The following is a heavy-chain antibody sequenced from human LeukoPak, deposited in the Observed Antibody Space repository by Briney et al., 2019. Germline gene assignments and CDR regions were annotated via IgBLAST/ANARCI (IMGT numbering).Heavy chain of an antibody. D-gene: IGHD3-3*01. Sequence: SETLSLTCTVSGGSISSSNDYWGWIRQPPGKGLEWIGSIYYSGSTQYNPSLKSRVTISVDTSKNQFSLNLSSVTTADTAVYYCVRNSTIFAVVIINGPFAIWGQGTMVTVSS. CDR1: GGSISSSNDY. J-gene: IGHJ3*02. CDR3: VRNSTIFAVVIINGPFAI. V-gene: IGHV4-39*01. CDR2: IYYSGST.